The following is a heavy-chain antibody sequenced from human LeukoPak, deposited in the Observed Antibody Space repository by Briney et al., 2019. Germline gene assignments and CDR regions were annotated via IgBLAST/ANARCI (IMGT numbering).Heavy chain of an antibody. V-gene: IGHV4-34*01. CDR1: GGSFSGYY. J-gene: IGHJ6*02. CDR3: ARGTGTYYYYGMDV. CDR2: INHSGST. D-gene: IGHD7-27*01. Sequence: SETLSLTCAVYGGSFSGYYWSWIRQPPGKGLEWIGEINHSGSTNYNPSLKSRVTISVDTSKNQFSLKLSSVTAADTAVYYCARGTGTYYYYGMDVWGQGTTVTVSS.